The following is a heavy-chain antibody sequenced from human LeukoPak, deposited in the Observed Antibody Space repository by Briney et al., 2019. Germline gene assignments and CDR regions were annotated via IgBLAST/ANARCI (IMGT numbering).Heavy chain of an antibody. J-gene: IGHJ6*03. Sequence: GGSLRLSCVASGFTSGNYWMHWVRHAAGKGPEWVSRIDDDGTDTHYAVSVKGRFTISRDNAKNTLYLQMNSLRGEDTAVYYCARGMLSSAGYHWYYYMDVWGKGAMVTVSS. D-gene: IGHD3-3*01. CDR2: IDDDGTDT. V-gene: IGHV3-74*01. CDR1: GFTSGNYW. CDR3: ARGMLSSAGYHWYYYMDV.